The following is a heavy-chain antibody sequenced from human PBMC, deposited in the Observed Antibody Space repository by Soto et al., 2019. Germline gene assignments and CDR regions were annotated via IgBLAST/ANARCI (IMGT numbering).Heavy chain of an antibody. CDR1: GGTFSSYA. D-gene: IGHD6-13*01. CDR3: ARDRLPDSLYPGIAASHVSRPNWYFDL. J-gene: IGHJ2*01. Sequence: QVQLVQSGAEVKKPGSSVKVSCKASGGTFSSYAISWVRQAPGQGLEWLGGIIPIFGTANYAQKFQGRVTITADESTSTAYMKLSILRSEDTAESYCARDRLPDSLYPGIAASHVSRPNWYFDLWGRGTLVIVSS. V-gene: IGHV1-69*01. CDR2: IIPIFGTA.